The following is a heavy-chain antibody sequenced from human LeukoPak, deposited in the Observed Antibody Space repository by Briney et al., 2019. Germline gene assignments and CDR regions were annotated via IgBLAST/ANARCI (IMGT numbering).Heavy chain of an antibody. Sequence: GASVKVSCKASGYTFTSYGISWVRQAPGQGLEWMGWISAYNGNTNYAQKHQGKVTMTTDTSTSKAYMELRSLRSDDTAVYYCARDLFTRKTLGNWDSRAFHIWGQGTMVTVSS. J-gene: IGHJ3*02. D-gene: IGHD1-14*01. CDR2: ISAYNGNT. CDR3: ARDLFTRKTLGNWDSRAFHI. CDR1: GYTFTSYG. V-gene: IGHV1-18*01.